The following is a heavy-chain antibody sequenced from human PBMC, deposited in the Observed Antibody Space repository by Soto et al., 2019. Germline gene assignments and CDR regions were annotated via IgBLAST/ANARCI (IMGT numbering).Heavy chain of an antibody. CDR1: GFTFDDYA. V-gene: IGHV3-9*01. J-gene: IGHJ4*02. CDR3: AKQGSSLTFFDY. Sequence: GGSLRLSCAASGFTFDDYAMHWVRQAPGKGLEWVSGISWNSGSIGYADSVKGRFTISRDNAKNSLYLQMNSLRAEDTALYYCAKQGSSLTFFDYWGQGTLVTVS. D-gene: IGHD6-6*01. CDR2: ISWNSGSI.